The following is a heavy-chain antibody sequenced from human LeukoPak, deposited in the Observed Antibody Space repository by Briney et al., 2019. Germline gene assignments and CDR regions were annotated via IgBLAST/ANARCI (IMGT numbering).Heavy chain of an antibody. J-gene: IGHJ4*02. CDR1: GYTFTDYF. Sequence: ASVKVSCKASGYTFTDYFMNWVRQAPGQGREWRGWLNPNTGGTNYAQKFKGRVSMTRDTSISTAYMELSRLRSDDTAMYYCARVSAVAGYIDYWGQGTLVTVDS. D-gene: IGHD6-19*01. CDR2: LNPNTGGT. CDR3: ARVSAVAGYIDY. V-gene: IGHV1-2*02.